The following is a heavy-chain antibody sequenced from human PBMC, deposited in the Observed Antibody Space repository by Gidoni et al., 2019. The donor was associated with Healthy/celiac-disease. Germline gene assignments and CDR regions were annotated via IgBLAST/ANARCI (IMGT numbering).Heavy chain of an antibody. D-gene: IGHD3-22*01. CDR2: ISGSGGST. Sequence: EVQLLESGGGLVQHGGSLRLSCAASGFTFSSTAMSWVRQAPGKGLEWVSAISGSGGSTYYADSVTGLFTISRDNSKNTLYLQMNSLRAEDTAVYYCAKGLKSRRITMIVVVSEGIDYWGQGTLVTVSS. J-gene: IGHJ4*02. CDR3: AKGLKSRRITMIVVVSEGIDY. V-gene: IGHV3-23*01. CDR1: GFTFSSTA.